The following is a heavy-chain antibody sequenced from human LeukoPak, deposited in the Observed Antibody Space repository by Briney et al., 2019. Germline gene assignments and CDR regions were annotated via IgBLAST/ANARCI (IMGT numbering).Heavy chain of an antibody. V-gene: IGHV1-8*03. J-gene: IGHJ4*02. CDR3: ARTTSFTASGYDY. CDR1: GCTFTNYH. Sequence: ASVKVCCKASGCTFTNYHINWVRQATGQGLEWMGWMNPNNGDSGYAQKFQGRVTITRDTSISTSYMELRSLRSDDTAVYFCARTTSFTASGYDYWGQGTLVTVSS. CDR2: MNPNNGDS. D-gene: IGHD6-25*01.